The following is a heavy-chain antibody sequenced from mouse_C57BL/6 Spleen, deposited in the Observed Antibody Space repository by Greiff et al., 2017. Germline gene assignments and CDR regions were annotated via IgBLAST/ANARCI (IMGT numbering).Heavy chain of an antibody. V-gene: IGHV10-1*01. CDR3: VRRDYYGSSRYFDV. CDR2: IRSKSNNYAT. CDR1: GFSFNTYA. D-gene: IGHD1-1*01. J-gene: IGHJ1*03. Sequence: GGGLVQPKGSLKLSCAASGFSFNTYAMNWVRQAPGKGLEWVARIRSKSNNYATYHADSVKDRFTISRDDSEIMLYLQMNNLKTEDTAMYYCVRRDYYGSSRYFDVWGTGTTVTVSS.